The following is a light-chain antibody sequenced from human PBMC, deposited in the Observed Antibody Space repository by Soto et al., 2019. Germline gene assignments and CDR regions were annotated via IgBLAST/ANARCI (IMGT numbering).Light chain of an antibody. CDR3: QQYGSSGT. CDR2: GAS. Sequence: EIVLTQSPGTLSLSPGESATLSCRASQSVDNNYLAWYQQKPGQAPRLLIYGASNRATGIPDRFSGSGSGTDFTLTISRLEPEDFAVYYCQQYGSSGTFGQGTKVEIK. V-gene: IGKV3-20*01. CDR1: QSVDNNY. J-gene: IGKJ1*01.